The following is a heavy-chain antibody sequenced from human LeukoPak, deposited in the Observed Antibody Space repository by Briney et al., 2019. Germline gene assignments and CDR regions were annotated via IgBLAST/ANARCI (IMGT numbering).Heavy chain of an antibody. J-gene: IGHJ4*02. D-gene: IGHD6-19*01. CDR3: ARRRGWSVDY. CDR1: GGSISSSSYY. V-gene: IGHV4-39*01. Sequence: SGTLSLTCTVPGGSISSSSYYWGWIRQPLGKGLEWIGSIYYSGSTYYNPSLKSRVTISVDTSKNQFSLKLSSVTAADTAVYYCARRRGWSVDYWGQGTLVTVSS. CDR2: IYYSGST.